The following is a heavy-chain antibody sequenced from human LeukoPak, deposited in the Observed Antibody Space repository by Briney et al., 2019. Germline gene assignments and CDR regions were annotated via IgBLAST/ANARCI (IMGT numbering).Heavy chain of an antibody. V-gene: IGHV4-34*01. D-gene: IGHD3-10*01. CDR2: TNRSGST. CDR3: ARVWGFGGSGSYYFDY. J-gene: IGHJ4*02. CDR1: GGSFSGFY. Sequence: SSETLSLTCAVYGGSFSGFYWSWIRQPPGKWLEWIGETNRSGSTNYNPSLESRVTISVDTSKSHFSLKLNSVTAADTAVYYCARVWGFGGSGSYYFDYWGQGTLVTVSS.